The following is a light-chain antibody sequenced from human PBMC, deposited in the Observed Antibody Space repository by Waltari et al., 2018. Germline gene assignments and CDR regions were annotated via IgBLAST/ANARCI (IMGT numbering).Light chain of an antibody. J-gene: IGLJ2*01. CDR3: SSFTSSLTIV. CDR1: SSDVGGYNY. Sequence: QSALTQPASVSGSPGQSITIPCTGTSSDVGGYNYLSWYQQYAGKVPKAMIYEVTNRCSGVPNRFSSSKSGNTASLTISGLQAEDEADYYCSSFTSSLTIVFGGGTKLTVL. CDR2: EVT. V-gene: IGLV2-14*01.